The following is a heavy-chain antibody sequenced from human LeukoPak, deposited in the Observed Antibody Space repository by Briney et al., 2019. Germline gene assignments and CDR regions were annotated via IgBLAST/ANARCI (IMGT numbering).Heavy chain of an antibody. CDR1: GGSFSGYY. CDR3: ARGSSHYYDSSGYALRDPGAFDI. Sequence: SETLSLTCAVYGGSFSGYYWSWIRQPPGKGLEWIGKINHSGSTNYNPSLKSRVTISVGTSKNQFSLKLSSVTAADTAVYYCARGSSHYYDSSGYALRDPGAFDIWGQGTMVTVSS. J-gene: IGHJ3*02. V-gene: IGHV4-34*01. CDR2: INHSGST. D-gene: IGHD3-22*01.